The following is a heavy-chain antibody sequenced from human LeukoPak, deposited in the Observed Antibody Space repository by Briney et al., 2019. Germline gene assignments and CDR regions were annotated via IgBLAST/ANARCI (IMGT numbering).Heavy chain of an antibody. Sequence: PSETLSLTCAVSGGSISSGGYSWSWIRQPPGKGLEWIGYIYHSGSTYYNPSLKSRVTISVDRSKNQFSLKLSSVTAADTAVYYCAGVKAAAGIYFDYWGQGTLVTVSS. CDR1: GGSISSGGYS. D-gene: IGHD6-13*01. CDR3: AGVKAAAGIYFDY. CDR2: IYHSGST. V-gene: IGHV4-30-2*01. J-gene: IGHJ4*02.